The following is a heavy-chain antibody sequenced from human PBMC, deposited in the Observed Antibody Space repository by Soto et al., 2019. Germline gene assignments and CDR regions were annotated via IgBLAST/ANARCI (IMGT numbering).Heavy chain of an antibody. D-gene: IGHD6-13*01. J-gene: IGHJ5*02. CDR3: ARDPAAGTWLDP. V-gene: IGHV1-69*13. Sequence: SVKVSCKASGGTFSSYAISWVRQAPGQGLEWMGGIIPIFGTANYAQKFQGRVTITAEESTSTAYMELSSLRSEDTAVYYCARDPAAGTWLDPWGQGTLVTVPQ. CDR2: IIPIFGTA. CDR1: GGTFSSYA.